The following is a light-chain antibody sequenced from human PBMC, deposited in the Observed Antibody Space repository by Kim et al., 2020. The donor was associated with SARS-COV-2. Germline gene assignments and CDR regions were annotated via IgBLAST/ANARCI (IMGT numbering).Light chain of an antibody. J-gene: IGKJ4*01. CDR1: QSIGKR. V-gene: IGKV6D-21*02. Sequence: EIVLTQSPDFQSVTPKENVTITCRASQSIGKRLHWYQQKPNQSPKLLIKFASQSISGFPSKFSGSGSGTDFTLTINSLETEDAAVYYCHQTNHLPLTFGGGTKVDIK. CDR3: HQTNHLPLT. CDR2: FAS.